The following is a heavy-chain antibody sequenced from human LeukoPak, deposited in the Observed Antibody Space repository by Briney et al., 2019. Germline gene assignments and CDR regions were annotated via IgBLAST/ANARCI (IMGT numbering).Heavy chain of an antibody. V-gene: IGHV4-4*07. CDR3: ARDLAPQHREGYTWYFDL. D-gene: IGHD5-18*01. CDR2: VYSSGST. J-gene: IGHJ2*01. CDR1: GGSIRGYY. Sequence: SETLSLTCTVSGGSIRGYYWSWIRRSAGKGLEWIGRVYSSGSTNYNPSFESRLTMSEDTSKNQFSLKLRSVTAADTAVYYCARDLAPQHREGYTWYFDLWGRGALVTVSS.